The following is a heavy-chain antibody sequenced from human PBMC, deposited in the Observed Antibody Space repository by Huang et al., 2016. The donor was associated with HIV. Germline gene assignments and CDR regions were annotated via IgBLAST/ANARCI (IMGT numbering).Heavy chain of an antibody. Sequence: VQLVESGGGVVQPGRSLRLACAASGFSFSTYGLHWVSQAPGKGLEWGSVISYDGSNKYYAHSVKGRFTISRDTSENKVYLQMNSLRHEDTAVYYCAKDGADEEWDIDYWGQGTLVTVSS. V-gene: IGHV3-30*18. D-gene: IGHD1-26*01. J-gene: IGHJ4*02. CDR1: GFSFSTYG. CDR2: ISYDGSNK. CDR3: AKDGADEEWDIDY.